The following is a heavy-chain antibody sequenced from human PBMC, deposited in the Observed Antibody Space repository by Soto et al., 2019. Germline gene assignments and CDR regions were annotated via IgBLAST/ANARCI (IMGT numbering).Heavy chain of an antibody. CDR1: GFTFSSYA. J-gene: IGHJ4*02. CDR2: ISYDGSNK. V-gene: IGHV3-30-3*01. CDR3: ARDIGGSYSGFDY. Sequence: GGSLRLSCAASGFTFSSYAMHWVRQAPGKGLEWVAVISYDGSNKYYADSVKGRFTISRDNSKNTLYLQMNSLRAEDTAVYYCARDIGGSYSGFDYWGQGTLVTVSS. D-gene: IGHD1-26*01.